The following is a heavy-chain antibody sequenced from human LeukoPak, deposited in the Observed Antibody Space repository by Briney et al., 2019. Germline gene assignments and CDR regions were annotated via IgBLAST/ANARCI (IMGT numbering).Heavy chain of an antibody. D-gene: IGHD1-26*01. CDR2: IDPNSGGT. CDR3: ARVFSGSYHEFDY. V-gene: IGHV1-2*02. CDR1: GYTFTSYY. J-gene: IGHJ4*02. Sequence: GASVKVSCKASGYTFTSYYIHWVRQAPGQGLEWMGWIDPNSGGTNYAQTFQGRVTMTRDTSISTAYMELSRLRSDDTAVYYCARVFSGSYHEFDYWGQGTLVTVSS.